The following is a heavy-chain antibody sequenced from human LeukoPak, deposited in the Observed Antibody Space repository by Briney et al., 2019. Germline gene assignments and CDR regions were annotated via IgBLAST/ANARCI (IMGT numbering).Heavy chain of an antibody. V-gene: IGHV4-31*03. CDR3: ARDSCSGGSCSIDY. D-gene: IGHD2-15*01. J-gene: IGHJ4*02. CDR2: IYYSGST. Sequence: SETLSLTCTVSGGSISSGGYYWSWIRQHPGKGLEWIGYIYYSGSTYYNPSLKSRVTIPVDTSKNQFSLKLSSVTAADTAEYYCARDSCSGGSCSIDYWGQGTLVTVSS. CDR1: GGSISSGGYY.